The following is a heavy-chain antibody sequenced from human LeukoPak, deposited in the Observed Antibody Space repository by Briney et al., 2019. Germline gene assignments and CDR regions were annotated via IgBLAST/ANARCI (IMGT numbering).Heavy chain of an antibody. J-gene: IGHJ5*02. D-gene: IGHD3-3*01. CDR3: ARPGGEITIFGVAPGWFDP. V-gene: IGHV4-39*01. CDR1: GGSISSSSYY. Sequence: SETLSLTCIVSGGSISSSSYYWGWIRQPPGKGPEWIGSIYYSGSTYYNPSLKSRVTISVDTSKNQFSLKLSSVTAADTAVYYCARPGGEITIFGVAPGWFDPWGQGTLVTVSS. CDR2: IYYSGST.